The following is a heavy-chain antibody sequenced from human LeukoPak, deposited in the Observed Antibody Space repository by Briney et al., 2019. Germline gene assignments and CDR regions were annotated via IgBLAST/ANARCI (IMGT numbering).Heavy chain of an antibody. CDR3: ARDDSSSPDY. J-gene: IGHJ4*02. Sequence: SETLSLTCTVSGGSISSGGYYWSWIRQHPGKGLEWIGYIYYSGSTYYNPSLKSRVTISVDTSKNQFSLKLSSVTAADTAVYYCARDDSSSPDYWGQGTLVTVSS. V-gene: IGHV4-31*03. CDR2: IYYSGST. D-gene: IGHD6-6*01. CDR1: GGSISSGGYY.